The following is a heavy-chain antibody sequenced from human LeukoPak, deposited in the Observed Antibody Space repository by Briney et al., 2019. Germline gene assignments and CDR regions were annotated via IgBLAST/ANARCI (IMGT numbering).Heavy chain of an antibody. J-gene: IGHJ4*02. D-gene: IGHD6-25*01. CDR1: GLIFDDYA. CDR3: AIDTGASYRRGFFDS. Sequence: GGSLRLSCAASGLIFDDYAMHWVRQAPGKGLEWVSGISWNSADIGYVDSVKGRFTISRDSANNALYLQMNSLRPEDTAFYYCAIDTGASYRRGFFDSWGQGTQVTVSS. CDR2: ISWNSADI. V-gene: IGHV3-9*01.